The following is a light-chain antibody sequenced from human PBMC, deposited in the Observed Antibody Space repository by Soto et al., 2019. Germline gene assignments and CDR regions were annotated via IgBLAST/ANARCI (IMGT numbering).Light chain of an antibody. CDR1: NSDVGTYNS. CDR3: SSYTSSSSYV. V-gene: IGLV2-14*01. J-gene: IGLJ1*01. Sequence: QSVLTQPAAVSGSPGQSIAISCTGTNSDVGTYNSVSWYQQYPGKAPKLMIHDVSNRPSGVSDRFSGSKSGNTASLTISGLQSEDEADYYCSSYTSSSSYVFGSGTKVTVL. CDR2: DVS.